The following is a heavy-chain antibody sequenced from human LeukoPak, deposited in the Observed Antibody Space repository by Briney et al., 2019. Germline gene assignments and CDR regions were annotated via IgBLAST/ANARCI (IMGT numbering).Heavy chain of an antibody. J-gene: IGHJ4*02. V-gene: IGHV4-59*01. CDR3: ARSGFRGVIDY. CDR2: IYYSGST. D-gene: IGHD3-10*01. CDR1: GGSISSYY. Sequence: SETLSLTCTVSGGSISSYYWSWIRQPPGKGLEWIGYIYYSGSTNYNPSLKSRVTIPVDTSKNQFSLKLSSVTAADTAVYYCARSGFRGVIDYWGQGTLVTVSS.